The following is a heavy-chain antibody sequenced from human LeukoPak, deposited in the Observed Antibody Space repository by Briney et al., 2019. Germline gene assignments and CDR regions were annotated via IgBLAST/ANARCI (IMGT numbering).Heavy chain of an antibody. D-gene: IGHD3-10*01. Sequence: PSETLSLTCTVSGGSISSSSYYWGWIRQPPGKGLEWIGEINHSGSTNNNPSLKSRVTISVDTSKKQFSLKLSSVTAADTAVYYCARETPYGSGSYPFDYWGQGILVTVSS. CDR3: ARETPYGSGSYPFDY. CDR2: INHSGST. CDR1: GGSISSSSYY. J-gene: IGHJ4*02. V-gene: IGHV4-39*07.